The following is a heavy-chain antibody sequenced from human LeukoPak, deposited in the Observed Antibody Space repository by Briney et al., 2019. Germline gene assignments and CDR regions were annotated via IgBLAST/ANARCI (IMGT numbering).Heavy chain of an antibody. CDR2: IHDDGRT. D-gene: IGHD6-25*01. CDR1: GGSMSDSIT. Sequence: SETLSLTCSVSGGSMSDSITWGWVRQPPGKRLEWLANIHDDGRTAPNPSLRSRLSISQDRSKNQFSLKVSSVTAADTAFYYCAKVLTAAGLYLWGQGILVTVSS. J-gene: IGHJ5*02. CDR3: AKVLTAAGLYL. V-gene: IGHV4/OR15-8*01.